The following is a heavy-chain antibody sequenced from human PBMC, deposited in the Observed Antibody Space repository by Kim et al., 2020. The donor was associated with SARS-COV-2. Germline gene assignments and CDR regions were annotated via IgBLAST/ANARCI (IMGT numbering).Heavy chain of an antibody. Sequence: GGSLRLSCAASGFTFSSYGMHWVRQAPGKGLEWVAVISYDGSNKYYADSVKGRFTISRDNSKNTLYLQMNSLRAEDTAVYYCAKERCSSTSCYGTLIDYWGQGTLVTVSS. D-gene: IGHD2-2*01. J-gene: IGHJ4*02. V-gene: IGHV3-30*18. CDR2: ISYDGSNK. CDR1: GFTFSSYG. CDR3: AKERCSSTSCYGTLIDY.